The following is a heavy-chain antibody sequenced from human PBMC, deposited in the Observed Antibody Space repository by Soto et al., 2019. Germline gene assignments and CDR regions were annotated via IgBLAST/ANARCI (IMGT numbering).Heavy chain of an antibody. V-gene: IGHV1-2*04. CDR1: GYTFTGYY. CDR2: INPNSGGT. J-gene: IGHJ6*02. D-gene: IGHD3-10*01. CDR3: AREPITMVRGKTRGYGMDV. Sequence: QVQLVQSGAEVKKPGASVKVSCKASGYTFTGYYMHWVRQAPGQGLEWMGWINPNSGGTNYAQKFQGWVTMTRDTSISTAYMELSRLRSDDTAVYYCAREPITMVRGKTRGYGMDVWGQGTTVTVSS.